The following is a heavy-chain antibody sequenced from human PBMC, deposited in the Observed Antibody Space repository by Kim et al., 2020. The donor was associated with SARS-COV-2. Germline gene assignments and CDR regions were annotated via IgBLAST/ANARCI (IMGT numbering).Heavy chain of an antibody. CDR1: GYGFTNNY. Sequence: ASVKVSCKTSGYGFTNNYSHWVRLAPGQGLEWMGMVYPNDGSTTYAQKFQGRVTMTSDTPTRTGYMELSSLTSEDTAVYYCARDLEGFDYWGQGTLVTVSS. D-gene: IGHD1-1*01. V-gene: IGHV1-46*01. CDR3: ARDLEGFDY. CDR2: VYPNDGST. J-gene: IGHJ4*02.